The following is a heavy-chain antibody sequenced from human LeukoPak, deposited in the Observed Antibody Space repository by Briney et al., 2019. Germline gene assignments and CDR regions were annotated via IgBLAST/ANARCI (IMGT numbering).Heavy chain of an antibody. Sequence: GGSLRLSCAASGFTFSGYSMNWVRQAPGKGLEWLSYISSSSSTIYYADSVKGRITISRDNAKNSLYLQMNSLRAGDTALYYCARVRGSYASDYGGQGTLVTVPS. CDR1: GFTFSGYS. V-gene: IGHV3-48*01. D-gene: IGHD3-16*01. J-gene: IGHJ4*02. CDR2: ISSSSSTI. CDR3: ARVRGSYASDY.